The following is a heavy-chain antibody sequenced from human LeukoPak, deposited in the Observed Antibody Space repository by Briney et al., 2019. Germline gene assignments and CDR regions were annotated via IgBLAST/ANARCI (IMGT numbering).Heavy chain of an antibody. V-gene: IGHV4-59*08. J-gene: IGHJ4*02. CDR3: ARRYYYDSSGYSYYFDF. D-gene: IGHD3-22*01. Sequence: NPSETLSLTCTVSGGSISSYYWSWIRQPPGKGLEWIGSIYYSGSTYYNPSLKSLVTISVDTSKNQFSLKLTSVTAADTAVYYCARRYYYDSSGYSYYFDFWGQGTLVTVSS. CDR1: GGSISSYY. CDR2: IYYSGST.